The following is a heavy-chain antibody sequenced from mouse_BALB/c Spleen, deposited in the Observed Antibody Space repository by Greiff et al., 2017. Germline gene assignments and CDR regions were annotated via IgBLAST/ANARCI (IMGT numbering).Heavy chain of an antibody. D-gene: IGHD2-4*01. CDR1: GFTFSDYY. CDR3: ASHYDYSLDY. CDR2: ISDGGSYT. J-gene: IGHJ2*01. Sequence: EVQGVESGGGLVKPGGSLKLSCAASGFTFSDYYMYWVRQTPEKRLEWVATISDGGSYTYYPDSVKGRFTISRDNAKNNLYLQMSSLKSEDTAMYYCASHYDYSLDYWGQGTTLTVSS. V-gene: IGHV5-4*02.